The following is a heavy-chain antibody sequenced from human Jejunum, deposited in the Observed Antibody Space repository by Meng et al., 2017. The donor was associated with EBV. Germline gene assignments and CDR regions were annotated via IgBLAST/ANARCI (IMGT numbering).Heavy chain of an antibody. CDR1: GGSFSGYS. V-gene: IGHV4-34*01. D-gene: IGHD2-21*02. J-gene: IGHJ4*02. CDR2: INHSGST. CDR3: ARRVDLGVTAHFDY. Sequence: QGLPKQWGAGLLKPSETLSLTCAVYGGSFSGYSWSWIRQSPGKGLEWIGEINHSGSTNYNPSLKSRVTILVDTSKNQFSLKVNSVTAADTAVYYCARRVDLGVTAHFDYWGQGTLVTVSS.